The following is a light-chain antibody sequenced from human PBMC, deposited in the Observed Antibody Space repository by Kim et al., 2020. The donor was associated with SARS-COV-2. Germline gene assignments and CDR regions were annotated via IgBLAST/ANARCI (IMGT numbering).Light chain of an antibody. V-gene: IGLV2-11*01. J-gene: IGLJ2*01. CDR1: SSDVGGYKY. CDR2: DVT. Sequence: PGQSVTISCIGTSSDVGGYKYVSWYQKHPDRAPKLIIYDVTERPSGVPDRFSGSKSGNTASLTISGLQAEDEADYHCCSYAGTSTLFGGGTQLTVL. CDR3: CSYAGTSTL.